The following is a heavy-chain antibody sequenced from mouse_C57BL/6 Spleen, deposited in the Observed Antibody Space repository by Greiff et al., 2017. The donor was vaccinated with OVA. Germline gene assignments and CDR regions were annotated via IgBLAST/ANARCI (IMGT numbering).Heavy chain of an antibody. J-gene: IGHJ1*03. CDR3: ARDELVATYWYFDV. CDR2: ISDGGSYT. V-gene: IGHV5-4*01. Sequence: EVKLMESGGGLVKPGGSLKLSCAASGFTFSSYAMSWVRQTPEKRLEWVATISDGGSYTYYPDNVKGRFTISRDNAKNNLYLQMSHLKSEDTAMYYCARDELVATYWYFDVWGTGTTVTVSS. D-gene: IGHD1-1*01. CDR1: GFTFSSYA.